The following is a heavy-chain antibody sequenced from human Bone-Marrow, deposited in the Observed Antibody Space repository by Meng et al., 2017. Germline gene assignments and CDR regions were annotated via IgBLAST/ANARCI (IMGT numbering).Heavy chain of an antibody. CDR3: ARDRGGYGDISY. D-gene: IGHD4-17*01. V-gene: IGHV4-30-4*01. J-gene: IGHJ4*02. Sequence: QVQLQESGPGLGKPSQTLSLTCTVSNDSIRSGDCYWSWIRQPPGKGLEWIGFIYYSGTTYYNPSLKSRVTISVDTSKNQFSLNLSSVTAADTALYYCARDRGGYGDISYWSQGTLVTVSS. CDR1: NDSIRSGDCY. CDR2: IYYSGTT.